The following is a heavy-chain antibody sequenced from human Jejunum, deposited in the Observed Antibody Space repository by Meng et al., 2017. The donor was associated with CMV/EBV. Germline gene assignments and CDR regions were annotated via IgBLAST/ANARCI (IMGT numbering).Heavy chain of an antibody. Sequence: CKDSGYTFTNHAIVWVRQAPGQGLEWMGWINTITGNPAYAQDFTGRFVFSLDTAVSTAYLQISSLKAEDTAVYYCARELPATNLNNGYWGQGTLVTVSS. CDR2: INTITGNP. CDR1: GYTFTNHA. D-gene: IGHD6-25*01. J-gene: IGHJ4*02. V-gene: IGHV7-4-1*02. CDR3: ARELPATNLNNGY.